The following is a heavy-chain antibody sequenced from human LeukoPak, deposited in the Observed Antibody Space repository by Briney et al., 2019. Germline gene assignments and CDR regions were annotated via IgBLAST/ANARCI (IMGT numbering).Heavy chain of an antibody. D-gene: IGHD3-22*01. CDR2: ISGSGGST. CDR3: ARDLVVRPLHY. J-gene: IGHJ4*02. V-gene: IGHV3-23*01. Sequence: GGSLRLSCAASGFTFSSYAMTWIRQAPGKGLEWVSSISGSGGSTYYADSVKGRFTISRDNSRNMLFLQMKSLRADDTTVYYCARDLVVRPLHYRGQGTLVTVSS. CDR1: GFTFSSYA.